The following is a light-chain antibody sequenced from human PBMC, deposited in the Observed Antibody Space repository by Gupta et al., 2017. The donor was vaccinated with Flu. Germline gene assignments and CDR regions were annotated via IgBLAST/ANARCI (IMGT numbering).Light chain of an antibody. CDR2: EVT. J-gene: IGLJ1*01. CDR3: SSYASGNTFV. V-gene: IGLV2-8*01. Sequence: SVTISCTGTSSDVGGYNYVSWYQQHPGKAPKLMIYEVTKRPPGVPDRFSGSKSGNTASLTVSGLQAEDEADYYCSSYASGNTFVFGTGTKVTVL. CDR1: SSDVGGYNY.